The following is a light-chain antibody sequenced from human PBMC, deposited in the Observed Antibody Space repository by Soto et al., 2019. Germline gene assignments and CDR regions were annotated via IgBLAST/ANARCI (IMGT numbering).Light chain of an antibody. Sequence: EIVMTQSPATLSVSPGERATLSCRASQSVSSNLAWYQQKPGQAPRLLIYGASTRATGIPARFSGSGSGTEFTLTISSLQSEDFAVYYCKQYNNWPRTFGQGTKVELK. CDR3: KQYNNWPRT. V-gene: IGKV3-15*01. CDR1: QSVSSN. CDR2: GAS. J-gene: IGKJ1*01.